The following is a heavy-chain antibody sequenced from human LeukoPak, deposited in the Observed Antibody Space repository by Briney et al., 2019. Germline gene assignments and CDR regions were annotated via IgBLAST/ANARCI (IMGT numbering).Heavy chain of an antibody. Sequence: AGGSLRLSCAASGFTFSSYAMHWVRQAPGKGLEWVAVISYDGSNKYYADSVKGRFTISRDNSKNTLYLQMNSLTPEDTAVYYCARDLRAGGTWSYGVYFDLWGRGTLVTVSS. CDR3: ARDLRAGGTWSYGVYFDL. CDR1: GFTFSSYA. J-gene: IGHJ2*01. CDR2: ISYDGSNK. D-gene: IGHD4-17*01. V-gene: IGHV3-30*04.